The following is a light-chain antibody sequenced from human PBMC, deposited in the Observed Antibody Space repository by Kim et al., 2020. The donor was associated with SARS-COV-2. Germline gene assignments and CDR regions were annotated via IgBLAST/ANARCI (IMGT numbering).Light chain of an antibody. CDR2: DAS. CDR3: QQRSNWPLT. V-gene: IGKV3-11*01. CDR1: QSLDTY. J-gene: IGKJ4*01. Sequence: WYLGERATLSCRASQSLDTYLAWYKQRPGQAPRLLIYDASNRATGIPDRFSGSGSGTDFTLTISSLEPEDFAVYYSQQRSNWPLTFGGGTKVDIK.